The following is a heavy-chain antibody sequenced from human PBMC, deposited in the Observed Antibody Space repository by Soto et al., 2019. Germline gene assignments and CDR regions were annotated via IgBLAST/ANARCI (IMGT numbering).Heavy chain of an antibody. Sequence: SVKVSCKASGGTFSSYAISWVRQAPGQGLEWMGGIIPIFGTANYAQKFQGRVTITADESTSTAYMELSSLRSEDTAVYYCARGDIAAAGTKNNWFDPWGQGTLVTVSS. CDR3: ARGDIAAAGTKNNWFDP. CDR1: GGTFSSYA. J-gene: IGHJ5*02. CDR2: IIPIFGTA. D-gene: IGHD6-13*01. V-gene: IGHV1-69*13.